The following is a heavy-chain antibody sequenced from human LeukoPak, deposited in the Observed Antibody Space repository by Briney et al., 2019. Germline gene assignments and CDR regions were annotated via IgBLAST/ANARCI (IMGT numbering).Heavy chain of an antibody. J-gene: IGHJ4*02. V-gene: IGHV3-21*01. CDR2: ISSSSSYI. D-gene: IGHD6-19*01. CDR3: ASSGWYYFDY. CDR1: GFTFSSYS. Sequence: KPGGSLRLSCAASGFTFSSYSMNWVRQAPGKGLEWVSSISSSSSYIYYADSVRGRFTISRDNAKNSLYLQMNSLRAEDMAVYYCASSGWYYFDYWGQGTLVTVSS.